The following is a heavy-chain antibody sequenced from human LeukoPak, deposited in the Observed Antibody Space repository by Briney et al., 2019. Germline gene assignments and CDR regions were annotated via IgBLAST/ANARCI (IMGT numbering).Heavy chain of an antibody. V-gene: IGHV4-38-2*01. J-gene: IGHJ4*02. CDR1: GYSISSGYY. D-gene: IGHD5-18*01. Sequence: SETLSLTCAVSGYSISSGYYWGWIRPPPGKGLEWIGSIYHSGSTYYNPSLKSRVTISVDTSKNQFSLKLSSVTAADTAVYYCARRPAMAGQFDYWGQGTLVTVSS. CDR2: IYHSGST. CDR3: ARRPAMAGQFDY.